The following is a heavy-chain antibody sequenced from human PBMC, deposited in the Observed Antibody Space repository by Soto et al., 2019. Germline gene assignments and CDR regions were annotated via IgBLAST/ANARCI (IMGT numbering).Heavy chain of an antibody. CDR3: ARGVVAAAGELDY. CDR1: GFTFSSYA. J-gene: IGHJ4*02. Sequence: QVQLVESGGGVVQPGRSLRLSCAASGFTFSSYAMHWVRQAPGKGLEWVAVISYDGSNKYYADSVKGRFTISRDNSKTPLYLQMNSLRAEATAVYYCARGVVAAAGELDYWGQGTLVTVSS. CDR2: ISYDGSNK. D-gene: IGHD6-13*01. V-gene: IGHV3-30-3*01.